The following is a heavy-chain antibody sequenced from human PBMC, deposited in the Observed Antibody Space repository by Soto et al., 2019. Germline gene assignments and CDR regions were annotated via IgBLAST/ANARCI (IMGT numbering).Heavy chain of an antibody. CDR1: GFTFPTYA. V-gene: IGHV3-23*01. D-gene: IGHD3-3*01. CDR2: VSGRGNYV. CDR3: TKQTYYDFWSGRE. J-gene: IGHJ4*02. Sequence: GGSLRLSCAASGFTFPTYAMAWVRQAPGKGLEWVSTVSGRGNYVYQLDYVKGRFTISRDNAKNTLFLQMNSLRAEDTAIYYCTKQTYYDFWSGREWGQGTLVTVSS.